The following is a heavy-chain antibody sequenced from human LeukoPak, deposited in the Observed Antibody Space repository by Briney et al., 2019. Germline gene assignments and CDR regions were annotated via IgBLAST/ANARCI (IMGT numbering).Heavy chain of an antibody. CDR3: ARGHHTQGYCSGGICYFESDY. CDR1: GYTFTSYY. Sequence: ASVTVSCTASGYTFTSYYMHWVRQAPGQGLEWMGIINPSGGSSNYAQKFQGRVTMTRDTSTSTAYMELSSLRSEDTAVYYCARGHHTQGYCSGGICYFESDYWGQGTLVTVSS. J-gene: IGHJ4*02. CDR2: INPSGGSS. V-gene: IGHV1-46*01. D-gene: IGHD2-15*01.